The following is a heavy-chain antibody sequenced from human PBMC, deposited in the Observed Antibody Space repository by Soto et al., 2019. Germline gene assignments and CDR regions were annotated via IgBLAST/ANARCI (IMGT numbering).Heavy chain of an antibody. J-gene: IGHJ4*02. Sequence: GGYLRLSCAASEFTFSAYWMSWVRQAPGKGLEWVANIKQAGSEKYYVDSVNGRFIISRDDAKNSLFLQVNSLRVDDTAVYYCAREKRANGYFEYWGQGT. D-gene: IGHD6-25*01. CDR3: AREKRANGYFEY. CDR2: IKQAGSEK. CDR1: EFTFSAYW. V-gene: IGHV3-7*01.